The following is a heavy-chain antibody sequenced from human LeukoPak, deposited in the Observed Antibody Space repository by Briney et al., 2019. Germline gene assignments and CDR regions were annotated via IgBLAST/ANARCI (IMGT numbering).Heavy chain of an antibody. D-gene: IGHD2-2*01. CDR3: ASRHCSSTSCSNWFDP. Sequence: EASVKVSCKASGYTFTSYGISWVRQAPGQGLEWMGGIIPIFGTANYAQKFQGRVTITADESTSTAYMELSSLRSEDTAVYYCASRHCSSTSCSNWFDPWGQGTLVTVSS. CDR1: GYTFTSYG. J-gene: IGHJ5*02. CDR2: IIPIFGTA. V-gene: IGHV1-69*13.